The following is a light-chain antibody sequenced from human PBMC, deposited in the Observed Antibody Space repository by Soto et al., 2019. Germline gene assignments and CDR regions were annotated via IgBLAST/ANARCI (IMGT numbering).Light chain of an antibody. CDR3: QQLISYPYT. J-gene: IGKJ5*01. Sequence: DIQMTQSPSTLSASVGDRVTITCRASQSISSGLAWYQQKPGKAPKLLIYDASSLESGVPSRFSGSGSGTEFTLTISSLQPDDFATYYCQQLISYPYTFGQGTRLEIK. V-gene: IGKV1-5*01. CDR2: DAS. CDR1: QSISSG.